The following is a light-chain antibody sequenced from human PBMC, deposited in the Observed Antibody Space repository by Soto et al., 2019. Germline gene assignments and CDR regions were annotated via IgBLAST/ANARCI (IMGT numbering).Light chain of an antibody. CDR2: TND. CDR3: AAWDDSLSGPV. CDR1: SSNIGRNP. V-gene: IGLV1-47*02. Sequence: QSVLTQPPSASGTPGQRVTISCSGRSSNIGRNPVYWYQQVPGTAPKLLFYTNDQRPSGVPDRFSGSKSGTSASLAISGLRSEDEAEYYCAAWDDSLSGPVFGGGTKLTVL. J-gene: IGLJ3*02.